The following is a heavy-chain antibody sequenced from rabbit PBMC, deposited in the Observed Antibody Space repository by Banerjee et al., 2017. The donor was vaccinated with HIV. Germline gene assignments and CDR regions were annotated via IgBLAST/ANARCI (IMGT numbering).Heavy chain of an antibody. Sequence: QEQLEESGGGLVKPGASLTLTCKASGFSFNSGYDMCWVRQAPGKGLEWIACMYAGSSGSTYSATWAKGRFTISKTSSTTVTLQMTSLTAADTATYFCARGTDSAGGGSDLWGPGTLVTVS. V-gene: IGHV1S45*01. D-gene: IGHD8-1*01. CDR3: ARGTDSAGGGSDL. J-gene: IGHJ4*01. CDR2: MYAGSSGST. CDR1: GFSFNSGYD.